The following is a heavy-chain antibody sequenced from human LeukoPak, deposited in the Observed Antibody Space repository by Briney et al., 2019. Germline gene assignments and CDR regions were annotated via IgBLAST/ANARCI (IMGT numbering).Heavy chain of an antibody. J-gene: IGHJ4*02. CDR3: AKDAQRGFDYSNSLEY. V-gene: IGHV3-33*06. Sequence: QSGGSLRLSCAASGFTFSHYGMHWVRQAPGGGLEWVAVIWNDGSNKYYADSVKGRFTISRDNSQNTVDLHMNSLRAEDTAVYYCAKDAQRGFDYSNSLEYWGQGTLVTVSS. D-gene: IGHD4-11*01. CDR2: IWNDGSNK. CDR1: GFTFSHYG.